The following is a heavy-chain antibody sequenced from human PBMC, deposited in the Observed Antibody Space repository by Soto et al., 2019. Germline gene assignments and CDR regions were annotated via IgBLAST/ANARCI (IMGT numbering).Heavy chain of an antibody. CDR2: INPSGGST. J-gene: IGHJ4*02. V-gene: IGHV1-46*03. CDR1: GYTFTSYY. D-gene: IGHD2-2*01. Sequence: ASVKVSCKASGYTFTSYYRHSVRQAPGQGLEWMGIINPSGGSTSYAQKFQGRVTMTRDTSTSTVYMELSSLRSEDTAVYYCARGCSSTSCFMGDLDCWRQGTRVSVAA. CDR3: ARGCSSTSCFMGDLDC.